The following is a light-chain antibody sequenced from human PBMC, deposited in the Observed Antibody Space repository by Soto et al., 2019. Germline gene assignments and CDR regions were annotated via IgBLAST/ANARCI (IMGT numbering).Light chain of an antibody. V-gene: IGKV3-15*01. Sequence: EIVMTQSPATLSVSPGERATLSCRASQSVSSNLAWYQQKPGQAPRLLIYGASTRATGIQAMFSGSGSGTEFTITISSLQSEDFAVYYCQQYNNPYTFGQGTKLEIK. CDR2: GAS. CDR1: QSVSSN. CDR3: QQYNNPYT. J-gene: IGKJ2*01.